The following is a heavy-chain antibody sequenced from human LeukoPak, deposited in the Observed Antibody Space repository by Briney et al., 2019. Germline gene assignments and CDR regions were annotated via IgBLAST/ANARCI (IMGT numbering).Heavy chain of an antibody. CDR3: ARDFSGAAADV. V-gene: IGHV3-30*04. CDR2: ISYDGSNK. D-gene: IGHD6-13*01. CDR1: GFTFSSYA. Sequence: PGGSLRLSCAASGFTFSSYAMHWVRQAPGKGLEWVAVISYDGSNKYYADSVKGRFTISRDNSKNTLYLQMNSLRAEDTAVYYCARDFSGAAADVWGQGTLVTVSS. J-gene: IGHJ4*02.